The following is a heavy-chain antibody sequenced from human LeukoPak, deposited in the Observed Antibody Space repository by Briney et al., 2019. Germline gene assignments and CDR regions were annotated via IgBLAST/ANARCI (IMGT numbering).Heavy chain of an antibody. Sequence: PGGSLRLSCAASGFTFSSYEMNWVRQAPGKGLEWVSYISSSGSTIYYADSVKGRFTISRDNAKNSLYLQMNSLRAEDTAVYYCASGLTYGLVGTKDGSRGWGQGTLVTVSS. V-gene: IGHV3-48*03. CDR1: GFTFSSYE. CDR3: ASGLTYGLVGTKDGSRG. J-gene: IGHJ4*02. CDR2: ISSSGSTI. D-gene: IGHD1-26*01.